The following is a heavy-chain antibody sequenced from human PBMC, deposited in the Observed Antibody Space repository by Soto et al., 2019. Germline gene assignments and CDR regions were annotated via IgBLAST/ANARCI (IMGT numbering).Heavy chain of an antibody. J-gene: IGHJ5*02. D-gene: IGHD1-7*01. CDR3: AGEPQPRPLIWNYKGGWFDP. CDR2: INSDGSST. V-gene: IGHV3-74*01. Sequence: HPGGSLRLSCAASGFTFSSYWMHWVRQAPGKGLVWVSRINSDGSSTSYADSVKGRFTISRDNAKNTLYLQMNSLRAEDTAVYYCAGEPQPRPLIWNYKGGWFDPWGQGPLVTVSS. CDR1: GFTFSSYW.